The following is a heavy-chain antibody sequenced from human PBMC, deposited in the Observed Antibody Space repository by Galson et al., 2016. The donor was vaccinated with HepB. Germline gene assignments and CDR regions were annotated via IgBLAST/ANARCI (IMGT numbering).Heavy chain of an antibody. CDR2: IYHSGNT. J-gene: IGHJ6*02. Sequence: ETLSLTCAVSGDSIGSSNWWSWVRQPPGKGLEWIGEIYHSGNTNYNPSLKSRVTISVDKSKNQFSLKLSSVTAADTAVHYGAAEAEDYYYYAMDVWGQGTTVTVSS. V-gene: IGHV4-4*02. D-gene: IGHD6-19*01. CDR3: AAEAEDYYYYAMDV. CDR1: GDSIGSSNW.